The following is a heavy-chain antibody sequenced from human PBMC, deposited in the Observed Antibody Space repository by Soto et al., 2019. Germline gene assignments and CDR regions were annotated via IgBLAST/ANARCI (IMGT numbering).Heavy chain of an antibody. Sequence: PENLSLTFTVSCGSISSYSGSWIRQPAGTGLEWIGYIYYSGSTNYHPSLKSRVTISVDTSKNQFSLKLSSVTAADTAVYYCARDGYCSGGSCYGWFDPWGQRTLVTVSS. J-gene: IGHJ5*02. CDR1: CGSISSYS. D-gene: IGHD2-15*01. CDR3: ARDGYCSGGSCYGWFDP. CDR2: IYYSGST. V-gene: IGHV4-59*01.